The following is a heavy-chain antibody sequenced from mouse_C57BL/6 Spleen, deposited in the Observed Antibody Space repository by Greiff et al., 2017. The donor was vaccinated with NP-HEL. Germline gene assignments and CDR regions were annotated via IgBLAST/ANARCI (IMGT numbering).Heavy chain of an antibody. CDR2: IDPEDGDT. CDR1: GFNIKDYY. J-gene: IGHJ4*01. Sequence: VQLQQSGAELVRPGASVKLSCTASGFNIKDYYMHWVKQRPEQGLEWIGRIDPEDGDTEYAPKFQGKATMTADTSSNTAYLKLSSLTSEDTAVYYCTTGDGTTRAMDYWGQGTSVTVSS. V-gene: IGHV14-1*01. CDR3: TTGDGTTRAMDY. D-gene: IGHD1-1*01.